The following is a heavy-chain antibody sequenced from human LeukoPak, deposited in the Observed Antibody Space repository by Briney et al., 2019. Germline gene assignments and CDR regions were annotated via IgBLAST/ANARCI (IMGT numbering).Heavy chain of an antibody. CDR3: ARARSSYGYGDAFDI. CDR2: IRYDGSSK. V-gene: IGHV3-30*02. J-gene: IGHJ3*02. D-gene: IGHD5-18*01. Sequence: GGSLRLSCAASGFTFSDYGMHWVRQAPGKGLEWVAFIRYDGSSKYYADSVKGRFTISRDNSKNTLYLQMNSLRAEDTAVYYCARARSSYGYGDAFDIWGQGTMATVSS. CDR1: GFTFSDYG.